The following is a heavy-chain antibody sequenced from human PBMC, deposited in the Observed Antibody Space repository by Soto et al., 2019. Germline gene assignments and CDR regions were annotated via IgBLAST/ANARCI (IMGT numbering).Heavy chain of an antibody. CDR2: IYYSGST. D-gene: IGHD3-22*01. Sequence: QVQLQESGPGLVKPSETLSLTCTVSGGSISSYYWSWIRQPPGKGLEWIGYIYYSGSTNYNPSLKSRVTIPVDTCKNQFSLKLSSVTAADTAVYYCARGDYDSSGYYPAFDIWGQGTMVTVSS. V-gene: IGHV4-59*01. CDR1: GGSISSYY. J-gene: IGHJ3*02. CDR3: ARGDYDSSGYYPAFDI.